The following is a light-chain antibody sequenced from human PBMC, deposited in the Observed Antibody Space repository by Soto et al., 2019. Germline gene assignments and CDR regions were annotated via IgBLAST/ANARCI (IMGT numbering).Light chain of an antibody. V-gene: IGLV2-14*03. CDR1: SSDIGRYDY. CDR2: RVI. CDR3: GSYTSATTWV. J-gene: IGLJ3*02. Sequence: QSVLTQPASVSGSPGQSITISCTGTSSDIGRYDYVSWYQQLPGKAPKLIIYRVIHRPSGVSDRFSGSKSGNSASLSISALQPEDEAGYFRGSYTSATTWVFGGGTKLTVL.